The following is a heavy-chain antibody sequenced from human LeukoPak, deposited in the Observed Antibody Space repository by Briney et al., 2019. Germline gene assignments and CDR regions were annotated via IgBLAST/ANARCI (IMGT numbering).Heavy chain of an antibody. Sequence: PGRSLRLSCAASGFTFSSYGLHWVRQAPGKGLEWVAVIWYDGSNKYSADSVKGRFTLSRNNSKNTLYLQMNSLRAKDTAMYDCARSDIVATMDAFDIWGQGTMVTVSS. D-gene: IGHD5-12*01. CDR2: IWYDGSNK. CDR1: GFTFSSYG. V-gene: IGHV3-33*01. J-gene: IGHJ3*02. CDR3: ARSDIVATMDAFDI.